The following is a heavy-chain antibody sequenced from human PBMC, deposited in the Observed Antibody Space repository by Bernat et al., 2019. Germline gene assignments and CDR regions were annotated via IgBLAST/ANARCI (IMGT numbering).Heavy chain of an antibody. CDR1: GYTFTGYT. J-gene: IGHJ4*02. CDR2: INPNSGGT. D-gene: IGHD4-17*01. V-gene: IGHV1-2*02. CDR3: AREELYGDYGY. Sequence: QVQLVQSGAEVKKPGASVKVSCKASGYTFTGYTMHWVRKAPGQGLEWMGWINPNSGGTNYAQKFQGRVTMTRDTSISTAYMEVSRMRSGDSAVYYCAREELYGDYGYWGQGTLVTVSS.